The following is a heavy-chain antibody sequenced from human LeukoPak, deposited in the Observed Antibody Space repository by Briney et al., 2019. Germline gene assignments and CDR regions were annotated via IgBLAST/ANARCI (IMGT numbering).Heavy chain of an antibody. Sequence: SETLSLTCAVYGGSFSGYYWSWIRKPPGKGLEWIGEINHSGGTNYNSSLKSRVTISVDTSKNQFSLNLNSVTAADTAVYYCASLRSFALDIWGQGTMVTVSS. CDR3: ASLRSFALDI. CDR2: INHSGGT. D-gene: IGHD5/OR15-5a*01. J-gene: IGHJ3*02. V-gene: IGHV4-34*01. CDR1: GGSFSGYY.